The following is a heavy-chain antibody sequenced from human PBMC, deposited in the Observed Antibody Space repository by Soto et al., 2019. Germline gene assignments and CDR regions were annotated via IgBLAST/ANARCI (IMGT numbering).Heavy chain of an antibody. D-gene: IGHD5-12*01. J-gene: IGHJ5*02. V-gene: IGHV4-30-2*01. CDR3: VGSIGAFWFDP. CDR2: IYHSGST. CDR1: GGSISSGGYS. Sequence: SETLSLTCAVSGGSISSGGYSWSWIRQPPGKGLEWIGYIYHSGSTYYNPSLKSRVAISVDRSKNQFSLKLSSVTAADTAVYYCVGSIGAFWFDPWGQGTLVTVSS.